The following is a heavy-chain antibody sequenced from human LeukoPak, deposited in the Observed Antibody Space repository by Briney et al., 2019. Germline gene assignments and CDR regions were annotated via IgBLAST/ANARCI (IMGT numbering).Heavy chain of an antibody. J-gene: IGHJ5*02. CDR2: INPNSGGT. CDR1: GYTFTGYY. CDR3: ARDWGGYCSSISCYLYNWFDP. Sequence: ASVKVSCKASGYTFTGYYMHWVRQAPGQGLEWMGWINPNSGGTNYAQKFQGRVIMTRDTSISTAYMELSRLRSDDTAVYYCARDWGGYCSSISCYLYNWFDPWGQGTLVTVSS. D-gene: IGHD2-2*01. V-gene: IGHV1-2*02.